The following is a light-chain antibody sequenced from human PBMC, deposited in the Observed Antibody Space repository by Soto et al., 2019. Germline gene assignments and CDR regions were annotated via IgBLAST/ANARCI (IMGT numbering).Light chain of an antibody. V-gene: IGKV1-5*01. J-gene: IGKJ4*01. Sequence: DIRMTQSPSTLSASVGDRVTITCRASQSISSWLAWYQQKPGKAPKLLIYDASSLESGVPSRFSGSGSGTEFTLTISSLQPDDFATYYCQQYNSHLLTFGGGTKVEIK. CDR2: DAS. CDR1: QSISSW. CDR3: QQYNSHLLT.